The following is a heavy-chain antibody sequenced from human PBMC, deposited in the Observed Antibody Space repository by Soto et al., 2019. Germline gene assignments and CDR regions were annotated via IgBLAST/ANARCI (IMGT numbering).Heavy chain of an antibody. V-gene: IGHV4-34*01. D-gene: IGHD6-13*01. CDR2: INHSGSS. Sequence: PSETLSLTCAVYGGSFSNYYWNWIRQPPGKGLEWIGEINHSGSSNYNPSLKSRVTTSVDRSKNQFFLKLNSVTAADTAVYYCVRGGRQQLIRNYYFDYWGQGTLVTVSS. CDR1: GGSFSNYY. J-gene: IGHJ4*02. CDR3: VRGGRQQLIRNYYFDY.